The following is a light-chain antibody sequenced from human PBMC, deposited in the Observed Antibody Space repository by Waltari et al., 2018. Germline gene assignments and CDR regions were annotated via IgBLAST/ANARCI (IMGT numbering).Light chain of an antibody. CDR2: GAS. CDR3: QQYGSSPWT. Sequence: EIVLTQSPGTLSLSPGERATLSCRASQRGSSNYLAWYQQKPCQAPRLLIYGASSRATSIPDRFSGSGSGTDFTLTISRLGPEDFAVYFCQQYGSSPWTFGQGTKVEIK. CDR1: QRGSSNY. J-gene: IGKJ1*01. V-gene: IGKV3-20*01.